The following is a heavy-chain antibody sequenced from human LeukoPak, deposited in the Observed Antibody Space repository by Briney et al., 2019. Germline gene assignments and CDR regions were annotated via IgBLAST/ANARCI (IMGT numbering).Heavy chain of an antibody. V-gene: IGHV4-38-2*02. CDR2: VYHTGST. Sequence: PSETLSLTCTVSGYSISSSSSWGWIRQPPGKGLEWIGSVYHTGSTYYNPSLKSRVTISADTSKNQFSLKLSSVTAADTAVYYCARDGMVRGVIWGQGTLVTVSS. D-gene: IGHD3-10*01. CDR3: ARDGMVRGVI. CDR1: GYSISSSSS. J-gene: IGHJ4*02.